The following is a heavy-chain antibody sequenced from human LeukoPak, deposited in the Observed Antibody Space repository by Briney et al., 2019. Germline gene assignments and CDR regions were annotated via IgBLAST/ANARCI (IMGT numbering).Heavy chain of an antibody. CDR3: SKKGQSEDYGKPD. J-gene: IGHJ4*02. CDR1: GFTFSSYV. D-gene: IGHD4-17*01. CDR2: ISSSGGST. Sequence: GGSLRLSCAASGFTFSSYVMSWVCQAPGKGLECVSAISSSGGSTYYADSVKGRFTISRDNSKNTLYLQMNSLRAEDTAVYYCSKKGQSEDYGKPDWGQGTLVTVSS. V-gene: IGHV3-23*01.